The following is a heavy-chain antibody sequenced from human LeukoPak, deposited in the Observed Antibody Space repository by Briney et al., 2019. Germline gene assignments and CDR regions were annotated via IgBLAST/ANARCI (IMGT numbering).Heavy chain of an antibody. J-gene: IGHJ6*02. D-gene: IGHD3-22*01. CDR3: ARGRGYYEKYYYYFGMDV. V-gene: IGHV1-2*02. Sequence: ASVKVSCKASGYTFTAYHLHWVRQAPGQGLEWMGWINPNSADTKSAQKFQGRVTMTRDTSITTVHMELSRLRSDDTAVYYCARGRGYYEKYYYYFGMDVWGQGTTVTVPS. CDR2: INPNSADT. CDR1: GYTFTAYH.